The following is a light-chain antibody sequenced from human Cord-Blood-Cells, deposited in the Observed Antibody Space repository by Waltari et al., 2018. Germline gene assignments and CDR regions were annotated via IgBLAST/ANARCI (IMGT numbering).Light chain of an antibody. CDR3: KQYNSYSYT. Sequence: DIQMTQSPSTLSASVGDRVTITCRARQSISSWVAWYQQKPGKAPKLLSYKGSSLESGVPSRFSGSGSGTEVALTISSLQPDDFATYDCKQYNSYSYTFGQGTKLEIK. CDR1: QSISSW. V-gene: IGKV1-5*03. CDR2: KGS. J-gene: IGKJ2*01.